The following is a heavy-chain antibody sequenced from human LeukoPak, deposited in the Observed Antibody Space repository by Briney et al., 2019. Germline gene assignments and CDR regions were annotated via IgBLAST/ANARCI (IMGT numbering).Heavy chain of an antibody. J-gene: IGHJ4*02. D-gene: IGHD4-17*01. CDR1: GGSFSGYY. CDR3: ARAKSTVSTYFDS. Sequence: PSETLSLTCAVHGGSFSGYYWAWIRQPPGKGLEWIGEIYPGGTTNYHPSLKRRVSISADTSKSQFSLELRSVTAADTAVFYCARAKSTVSTYFDSWGQGSLVTVSS. CDR2: IYPGGTT. V-gene: IGHV4-34*01.